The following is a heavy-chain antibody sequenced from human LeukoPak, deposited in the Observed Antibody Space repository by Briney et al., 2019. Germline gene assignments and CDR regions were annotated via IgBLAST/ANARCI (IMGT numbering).Heavy chain of an antibody. Sequence: ASVKVSCKVSGYTLTELSMHWVRQAPGKGLEWVGGFDPEDGETIYAQKFQGRVTMTEDTSTDTAYMELSSLRSEDTAVYYCATDHGSGSYYTLDAFDIWGQGTMVTVSS. CDR3: ATDHGSGSYYTLDAFDI. D-gene: IGHD3-10*01. CDR2: FDPEDGET. V-gene: IGHV1-24*01. CDR1: GYTLTELS. J-gene: IGHJ3*02.